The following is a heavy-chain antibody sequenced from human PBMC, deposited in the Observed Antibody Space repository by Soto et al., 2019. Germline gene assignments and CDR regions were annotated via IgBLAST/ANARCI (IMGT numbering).Heavy chain of an antibody. D-gene: IGHD3-10*01. Sequence: GGSLRLSCAASGFTFSSYGMHWVRQAPGKGLEWVAVISYDGSNKYYADSVKGRFTISRDNSKNTLYLQMNSLRAEDTAVYYCAKDKLITMVRGNTPPPDDWFDPWGQGTLVTVSS. V-gene: IGHV3-30*18. CDR2: ISYDGSNK. J-gene: IGHJ5*02. CDR1: GFTFSSYG. CDR3: AKDKLITMVRGNTPPPDDWFDP.